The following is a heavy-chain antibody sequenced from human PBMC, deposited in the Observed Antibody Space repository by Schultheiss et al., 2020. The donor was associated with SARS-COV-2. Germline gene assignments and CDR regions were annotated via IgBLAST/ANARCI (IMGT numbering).Heavy chain of an antibody. CDR2: IYHSGST. V-gene: IGHV4-59*12. CDR3: ARTILEWLPNWFDP. D-gene: IGHD3-3*01. CDR1: GGSISSYY. Sequence: SQTLSLTCTVSGGSISSYYWSWIRQPPGKGLEWIGSIYHSGSTYYNPSLKSRVTILVDTSKNQFSLKLSSVTAADTAVYYCARTILEWLPNWFDPWGQGTLVTVSS. J-gene: IGHJ5*02.